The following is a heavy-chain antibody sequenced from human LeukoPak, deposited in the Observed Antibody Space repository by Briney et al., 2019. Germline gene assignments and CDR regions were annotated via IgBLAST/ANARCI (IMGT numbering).Heavy chain of an antibody. CDR2: IYYSGST. CDR3: ARGALGGNSGPSGRFDY. J-gene: IGHJ4*02. Sequence: SETLSLTCTVSGGSISSYYWSWIRQPPGKGLEWIGYIYYSGSTNYNPSLKSRVTISVDTSKNQFSLKLSSVTAADTAVYYCARGALGGNSGPSGRFDYWGQGTLVTVSS. V-gene: IGHV4-59*01. D-gene: IGHD4-23*01. CDR1: GGSISSYY.